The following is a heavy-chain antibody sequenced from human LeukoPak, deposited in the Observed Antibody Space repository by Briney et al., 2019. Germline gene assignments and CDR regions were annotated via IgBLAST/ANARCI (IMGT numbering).Heavy chain of an antibody. D-gene: IGHD5-24*01. J-gene: IGHJ4*02. CDR1: GFTFSSYS. V-gene: IGHV3-21*04. CDR3: AKAPQRWLQLPGNY. Sequence: PGGSLRLSCAASGFTFSSYSMNWVRQAPGKGLEWVSSISSSSSYIYYADSVKGRFTISRDNAKNSLYLQMNSLRAEDTALYYCAKAPQRWLQLPGNYWGQGTLVTVSS. CDR2: ISSSSSYI.